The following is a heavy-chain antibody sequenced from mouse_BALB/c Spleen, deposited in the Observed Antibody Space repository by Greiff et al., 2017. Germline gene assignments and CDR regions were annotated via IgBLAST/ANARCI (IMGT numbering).Heavy chain of an antibody. Sequence: EVKLVESGGGLVQPGGSLRLSCATSGFTFTDYYMSWVRQPPGKALEWLGFIRNKANGYTTEYSASVKGRFTISRDNSQSILYLQMNTLRAEDSATYYCARDLDYWGQGTSVTASS. V-gene: IGHV7-3*02. CDR2: IRNKANGYTT. J-gene: IGHJ4*01. CDR3: ARDLDY. CDR1: GFTFTDYY.